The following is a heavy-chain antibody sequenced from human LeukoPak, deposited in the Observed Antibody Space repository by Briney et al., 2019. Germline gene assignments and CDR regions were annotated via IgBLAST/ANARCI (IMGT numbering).Heavy chain of an antibody. CDR3: ARDRNSGYSGYAFDC. J-gene: IGHJ4*02. CDR2: ISTSSSYI. D-gene: IGHD5-12*01. V-gene: IGHV3-21*01. Sequence: GGSLRLSCAASGFTFSSYSMNWVRQAPGKGLEWVSSISTSSSYIYYADSVEGRFTISRDNAKNSLYLQMNSLRAEDTAVYYCARDRNSGYSGYAFDCWGQGTLVTVSS. CDR1: GFTFSSYS.